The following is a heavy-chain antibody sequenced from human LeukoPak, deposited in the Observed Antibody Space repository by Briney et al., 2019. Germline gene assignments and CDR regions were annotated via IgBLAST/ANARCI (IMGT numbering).Heavy chain of an antibody. CDR3: ARGYGDYLEVYYFDY. D-gene: IGHD4-17*01. V-gene: IGHV4-4*07. Sequence: SETLSLTCTVSGGPISSYYWSWIRQPAGKGLEWIGRIYTSGSTNYNPSLKSRVTMSVDTSKNQFSLKLSSVTAADTAVYYCARGYGDYLEVYYFDYWGQGTLVTVSS. CDR1: GGPISSYY. J-gene: IGHJ4*02. CDR2: IYTSGST.